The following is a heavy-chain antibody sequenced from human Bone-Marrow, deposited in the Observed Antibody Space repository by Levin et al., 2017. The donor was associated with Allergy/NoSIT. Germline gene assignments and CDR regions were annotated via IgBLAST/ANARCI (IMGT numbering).Heavy chain of an antibody. Sequence: GGSLRLSCAASGFTFSGSAMHWVRQASGKGLEWVGRIRSKANSYATAYAASVKGRFTISRDDSKNTAYLQMNSLKTEDTAVYYCTRHKDSGYDYRDYWGQGTLVTVSS. CDR3: TRHKDSGYDYRDY. CDR1: GFTFSGSA. CDR2: IRSKANSYAT. J-gene: IGHJ4*02. V-gene: IGHV3-73*01. D-gene: IGHD5-12*01.